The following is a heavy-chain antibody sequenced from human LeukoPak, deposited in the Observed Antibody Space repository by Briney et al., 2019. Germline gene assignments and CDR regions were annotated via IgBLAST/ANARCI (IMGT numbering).Heavy chain of an antibody. CDR1: GYTFTGYY. V-gene: IGHV1-2*06. Sequence: ASVKVSCKASGYTFTGYYMHWVRQAPGQGLEWMGRINPNSGGTNYAQKFQGRVTMTRDTSISTAYMELSSLRSEDTAVYYCAKDLYTIFGVVTITYYYYYYMDVWGKGTTVTVSS. CDR3: AKDLYTIFGVVTITYYYYYYMDV. D-gene: IGHD3-3*01. J-gene: IGHJ6*03. CDR2: INPNSGGT.